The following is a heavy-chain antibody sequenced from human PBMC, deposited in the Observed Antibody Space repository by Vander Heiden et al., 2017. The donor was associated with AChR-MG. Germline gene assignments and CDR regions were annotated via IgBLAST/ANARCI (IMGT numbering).Heavy chain of an antibody. D-gene: IGHD1-26*01. CDR2: ISGSGGST. V-gene: IGHV3-23*01. CDR1: GFTFSSYA. CDR3: ARRGSIVGALDY. J-gene: IGHJ4*02. Sequence: EVQLLESGGGLVQPGGSLRLSCAASGFTFSSYAMSWVRQAPGKGLEWVSAISGSGGSTYYADSVKGRFTISRDNSKNTLYLQMNSLRAEDTAVYYCARRGSIVGALDYWGQGTLVTVSS.